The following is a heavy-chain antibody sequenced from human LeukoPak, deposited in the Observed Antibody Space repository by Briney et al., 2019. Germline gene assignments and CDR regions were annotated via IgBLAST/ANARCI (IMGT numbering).Heavy chain of an antibody. D-gene: IGHD3-9*01. CDR1: APTPADYG. Sequence: RRCMRLSCAADAPTPADYGMKWDRQVPGNGREWDSGFNRNGGSTAQADSVKGRFTISRDNAKKSLYLQMNSLRAEDTALYYCARGGRMHYDILTGYYTESEYYFDYWGQGTLVTVSS. V-gene: IGHV3-20*04. CDR2: FNRNGGST. CDR3: ARGGRMHYDILTGYYTESEYYFDY. J-gene: IGHJ4*02.